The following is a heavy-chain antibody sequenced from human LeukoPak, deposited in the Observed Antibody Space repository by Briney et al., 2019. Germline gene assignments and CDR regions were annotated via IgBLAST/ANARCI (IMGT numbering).Heavy chain of an antibody. CDR2: ISGSGRGGSS. V-gene: IGHV3-23*01. D-gene: IGHD3-10*01. CDR3: ANVPYYYGSGSYWMQYYFDY. J-gene: IGHJ4*02. CDR1: GFTFSSYA. Sequence: GGSLRLSCAASGFTFSSYAMSWVRQAPGKGLEWVSAISGSGRGGSSYYSDSVKGRFTISRDNSKNTLYVQMNSLRAEDTAVYYCANVPYYYGSGSYWMQYYFDYWGQGTLVTVSS.